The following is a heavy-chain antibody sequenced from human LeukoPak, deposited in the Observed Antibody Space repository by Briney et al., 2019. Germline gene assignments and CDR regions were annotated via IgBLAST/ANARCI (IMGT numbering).Heavy chain of an antibody. V-gene: IGHV3-11*01. CDR1: GFTFSDYY. Sequence: PGGSLRLSCAASGFTFSDYYINWIRQAPGKGLEWVSYISNSGSTMYYADSVKGRFTISRDNAKNSLYLQMNSLRVEDTAVYYCARERSRAFDYWGQGTLVTVSS. CDR2: ISNSGSTM. CDR3: ARERSRAFDY. J-gene: IGHJ4*02. D-gene: IGHD6-13*01.